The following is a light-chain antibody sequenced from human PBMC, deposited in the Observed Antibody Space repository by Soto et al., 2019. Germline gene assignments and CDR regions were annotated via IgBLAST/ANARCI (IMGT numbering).Light chain of an antibody. J-gene: IGLJ3*02. V-gene: IGLV2-11*01. CDR2: DVS. Sequence: QSVLTQPRSVSGSPGQSVTISCTGTSSDVGGYNYVSWYQQHPGKAPKLMIYDVSQRPSGVPNRFSGSKSDNTASLTISGLQAEDEADYYFCSYAGTYPWVFGGGTKVTVL. CDR3: CSYAGTYPWV. CDR1: SSDVGGYNY.